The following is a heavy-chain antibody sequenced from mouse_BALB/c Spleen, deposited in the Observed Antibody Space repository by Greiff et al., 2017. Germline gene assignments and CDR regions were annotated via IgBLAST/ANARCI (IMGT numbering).Heavy chain of an antibody. J-gene: IGHJ2*01. CDR2: INPGSGGT. CDR3: ARGMITTDY. D-gene: IGHD2-4*01. CDR1: GYAFTNYL. V-gene: IGHV1-54*01. Sequence: VQLQQSGAELVRPGTSVKVSCKASGYAFTNYLIEWVKQRPGQGLEWIGVINPGSGGTNYNEKFKGKATLTADKSSSTAYMQLSSLTSDDSAVYFCARGMITTDYWGQGTTLTVSS.